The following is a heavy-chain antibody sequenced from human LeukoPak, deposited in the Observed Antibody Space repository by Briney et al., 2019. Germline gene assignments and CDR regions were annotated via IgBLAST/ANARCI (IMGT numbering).Heavy chain of an antibody. D-gene: IGHD2-15*01. CDR2: INSDGSST. CDR1: GFTFSSYG. J-gene: IGHJ6*02. Sequence: GGSLRLSCAASGFTFSSYGMHWVRQAPGKGLVWVSRINSDGSSTSYADSVKGRFTISRDNAKNTLYLQMNSLRAEDTAVYYCARDPYCSGGSCYVSGMDVWGQGTTVTVSS. V-gene: IGHV3-74*01. CDR3: ARDPYCSGGSCYVSGMDV.